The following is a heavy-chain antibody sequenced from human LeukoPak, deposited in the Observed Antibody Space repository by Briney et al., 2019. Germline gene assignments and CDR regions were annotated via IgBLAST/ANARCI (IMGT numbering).Heavy chain of an antibody. V-gene: IGHV3-11*04. CDR1: GFTFSDYY. CDR2: ISSSGSTI. Sequence: GGSLRLSCAASGFTFSDYYVSWIRQAPGKGLEWVSYISSSGSTIYYEDSVKGRFTISRDNAKNSLYLQMNSLRVGDTAVYYCVRGPDYYYYYYYMDVWGKGTTVTVSS. J-gene: IGHJ6*03. CDR3: VRGPDYYYYYYYMDV. D-gene: IGHD4-11*01.